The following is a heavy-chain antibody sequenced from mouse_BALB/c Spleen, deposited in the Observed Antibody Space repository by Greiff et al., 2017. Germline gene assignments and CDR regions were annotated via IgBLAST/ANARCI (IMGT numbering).Heavy chain of an antibody. Sequence: VHLVESGPGLVQPSQSLSITCTVSGFSLTSYGVHWVRQSPGKGLEWLGVIWSGGSTDYNAAFISRLSISKDNSKSQVFFKMNSLQANDTAIYYCARARQLGLLDVWGAGTTVTVSS. CDR2: IWSGGST. CDR1: GFSLTSYG. J-gene: IGHJ1*01. V-gene: IGHV2-2*02. CDR3: ARARQLGLLDV. D-gene: IGHD3-2*01.